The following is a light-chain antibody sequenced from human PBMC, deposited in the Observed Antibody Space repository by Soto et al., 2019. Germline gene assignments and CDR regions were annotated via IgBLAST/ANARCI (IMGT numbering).Light chain of an antibody. V-gene: IGKV2-30*01. Sequence: DVVMTQSPLSLPVTLGQPASISCRSSQSLVYSDGNTYLNWFQQRPGQSPRHLIYKVSNRDSGVPDRFSGSGSGTDFTLKISRVEAEDVGVYYCMQGTHWHLTFGPGTKVDIK. CDR1: QSLVYSDGNTY. J-gene: IGKJ3*01. CDR3: MQGTHWHLT. CDR2: KVS.